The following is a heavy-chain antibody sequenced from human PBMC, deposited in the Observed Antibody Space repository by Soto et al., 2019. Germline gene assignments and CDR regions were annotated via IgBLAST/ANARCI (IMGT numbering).Heavy chain of an antibody. D-gene: IGHD6-13*01. J-gene: IGHJ5*02. CDR2: IYWDDDK. CDR3: ARCTGFSSTWFGFDP. Sequence: QITLKESGPTLVKPTQTLTLTCTFSGFSLSSIGVGVGWIRQPPGKALEWLALIYWDDDKRYSPSLKTRLTISKVTSENQVVLTMTNVDPVDTATFYCARCTGFSSTWFGFDPWGQGTLVTVSS. V-gene: IGHV2-5*02. CDR1: GFSLSSIGVG.